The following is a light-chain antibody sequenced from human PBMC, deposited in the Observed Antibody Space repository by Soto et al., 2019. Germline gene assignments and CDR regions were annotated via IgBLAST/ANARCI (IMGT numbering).Light chain of an antibody. Sequence: EIVMTQSPATLSVSPGERATLSCRASQSVSSNLAWYQRKPGQAPRLLIYGASTRATGIPARFSGSGSGTEFTLTISSLQSEDFAVYYCQQYNNWPPAFTFGPGTKVDIK. CDR2: GAS. CDR3: QQYNNWPPAFT. J-gene: IGKJ3*01. CDR1: QSVSSN. V-gene: IGKV3-15*01.